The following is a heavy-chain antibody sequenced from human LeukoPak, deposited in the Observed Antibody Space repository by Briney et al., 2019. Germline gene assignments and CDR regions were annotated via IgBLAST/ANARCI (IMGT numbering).Heavy chain of an antibody. CDR3: AKTGVAGPWPIDY. D-gene: IGHD6-19*01. J-gene: IGHJ4*02. CDR2: ISGSGGST. Sequence: GGSLRLSCAASGFTFSSYAMSWVRQAPGKGLEWVSAISGSGGSTYYADSVMGRFTISRDNSKNTLYLQMNSLRAEDTAVYYCAKTGVAGPWPIDYWGQGTLVTVSS. CDR1: GFTFSSYA. V-gene: IGHV3-23*01.